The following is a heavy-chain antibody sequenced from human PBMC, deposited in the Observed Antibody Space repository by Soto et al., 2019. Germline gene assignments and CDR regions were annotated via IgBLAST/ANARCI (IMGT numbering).Heavy chain of an antibody. CDR1: GGSISSSSYY. J-gene: IGHJ5*02. D-gene: IGHD2-15*01. CDR2: IYYSGST. CDR3: ARLRQVLRGYNWFDP. V-gene: IGHV4-39*01. Sequence: QLQLQESGPGLVKPSETLSLTCTVSGGSISSSSYYWGWIRQPPGKGLEWIGSIYYSGSTHYNPSLKRRVTISVDTSKNQFSLRLSSVTAADTAVYYCARLRQVLRGYNWFDPWGQGTLVTVSS.